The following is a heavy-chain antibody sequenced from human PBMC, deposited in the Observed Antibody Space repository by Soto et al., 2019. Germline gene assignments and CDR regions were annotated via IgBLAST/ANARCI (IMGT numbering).Heavy chain of an antibody. D-gene: IGHD2-2*01. CDR1: GFTFSSYA. J-gene: IGHJ6*02. Sequence: GGSLRLSCAASGFTFSSYAMHWVRQAPGKGLEWVAVISYDGSNKYYADSVKGRFTISRDNSKNTLYLQMNSLRAEDTAVYYCARDFRSCRVPAAMDYYYGMDVWGQGTTVTVSS. V-gene: IGHV3-30-3*01. CDR3: ARDFRSCRVPAAMDYYYGMDV. CDR2: ISYDGSNK.